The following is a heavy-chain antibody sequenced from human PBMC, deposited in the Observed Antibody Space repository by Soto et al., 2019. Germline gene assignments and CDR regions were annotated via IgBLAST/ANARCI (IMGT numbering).Heavy chain of an antibody. CDR1: GFTFSSYG. CDR3: AKDRSGYDYYFDY. V-gene: IGHV3-30*18. J-gene: IGHJ4*02. CDR2: ISYDGSNK. D-gene: IGHD5-12*01. Sequence: PGGSLRLSCAASGFTFSSYGMHWVRQAPGKGLEWVAVISYDGSNKYYADSVKGRFTISRDNSKNTLYLQMNSLRAEDTAVYYCAKDRSGYDYYFDYWGQGNLVTVSS.